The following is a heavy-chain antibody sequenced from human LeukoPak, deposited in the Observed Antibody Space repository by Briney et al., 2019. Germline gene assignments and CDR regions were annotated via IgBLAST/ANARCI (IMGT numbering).Heavy chain of an antibody. Sequence: GGSLRLSCAASGFTFSNAWMAWVRQAPGKELEWISNINQDGSEEYYVDSVRGRFTASRDNAKNSLYLQMNNLRAEDTAVYYCSNGIYSSSYWGQGTLVTVSS. CDR2: INQDGSEE. J-gene: IGHJ4*02. CDR3: SNGIYSSSY. CDR1: GFTFSNAW. V-gene: IGHV3-7*01. D-gene: IGHD6-6*01.